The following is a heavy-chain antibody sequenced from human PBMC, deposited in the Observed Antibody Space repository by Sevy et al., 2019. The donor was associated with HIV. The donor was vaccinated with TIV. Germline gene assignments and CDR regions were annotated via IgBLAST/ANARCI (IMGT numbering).Heavy chain of an antibody. D-gene: IGHD4-17*01. V-gene: IGHV3-7*01. CDR3: ARDSAMTKDS. CDR1: GFIFSGYW. J-gene: IGHJ4*02. Sequence: GESLKISCAASGFIFSGYWMSWVRQAPGRGLEWVANIKQDGSETYYGDSVKGRFTISRDNAKNSLYLQMNSLRVEDTGVYYCARDSAMTKDSWGQGTLVTVSS. CDR2: IKQDGSET.